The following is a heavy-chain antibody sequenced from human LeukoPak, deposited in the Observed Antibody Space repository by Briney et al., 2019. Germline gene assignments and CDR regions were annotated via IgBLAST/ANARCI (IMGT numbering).Heavy chain of an antibody. Sequence: GGSLRLSCAASGFTFSNYWMHWVRQAPGKGLVWVSRINSDGSSTSYADSVKGRFTISRDNAKNTLYLQMNSLRAEDTAVYYCASASSHRIAAGGDYWGHGTLVTVSS. D-gene: IGHD6-13*01. CDR3: ASASSHRIAAGGDY. J-gene: IGHJ4*01. CDR1: GFTFSNYW. V-gene: IGHV3-74*01. CDR2: INSDGSST.